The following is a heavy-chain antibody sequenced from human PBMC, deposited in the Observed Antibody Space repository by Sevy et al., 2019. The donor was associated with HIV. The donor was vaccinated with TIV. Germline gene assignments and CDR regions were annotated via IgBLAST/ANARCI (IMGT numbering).Heavy chain of an antibody. CDR2: ISSSSSYI. Sequence: GGSLRLSCAASGFTFSSYSMNWVRQAPGKGLEWVSSISSSSSYIYYADSVKGRFTISRDNAKNSLYLQMNGLRAEDTAVYYCARVSRTMDIVVVPAARRSYYYYGMDVWGQGTTVTVSS. CDR3: ARVSRTMDIVVVPAARRSYYYYGMDV. CDR1: GFTFSSYS. D-gene: IGHD2-2*03. V-gene: IGHV3-21*01. J-gene: IGHJ6*02.